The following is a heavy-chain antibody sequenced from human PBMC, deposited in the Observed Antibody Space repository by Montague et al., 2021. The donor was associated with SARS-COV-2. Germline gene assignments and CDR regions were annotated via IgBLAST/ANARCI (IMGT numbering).Heavy chain of an antibody. J-gene: IGHJ5*01. V-gene: IGHV6-1*01. Sequence: CAISGDSVSSNSAAWNWIRQPPSRGLEWLGRTYFMSKWYNDYAVSVKSRITINPDTSKNQFSLQLYSVTPEDTAAYYCARDDPYCTNGVCYTGNWLDSWGQGTLVTVSS. CDR2: TYFMSKWYN. CDR1: GDSVSSNSAA. D-gene: IGHD2-8*01. CDR3: ARDDPYCTNGVCYTGNWLDS.